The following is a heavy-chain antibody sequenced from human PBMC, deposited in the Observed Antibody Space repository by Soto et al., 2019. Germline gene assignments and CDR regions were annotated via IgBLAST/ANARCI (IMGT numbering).Heavy chain of an antibody. V-gene: IGHV2-26*01. D-gene: IGHD3-3*01. CDR3: ARTNYDFWSGHTTIDY. CDR2: IFSNDEK. J-gene: IGHJ4*02. Sequence: ETLSLTCTVSGGSISNGDYYWSWIRQPPGKALEWLAHIFSNDEKSYSTSLKSRLTISKDTSKSQVVLTMTNMDPVDTATYYCARTNYDFWSGHTTIDYWGQGTLVTVSS. CDR1: GGSISNGDYY.